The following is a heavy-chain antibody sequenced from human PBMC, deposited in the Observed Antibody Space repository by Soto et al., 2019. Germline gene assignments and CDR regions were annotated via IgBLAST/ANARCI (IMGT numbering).Heavy chain of an antibody. Sequence: SETLSLTCTVSGGSISSYYWSWIRQPPGKGLEWIGYIYYSGSTNYNPSLKSRVTISVDTSKNQFSLKLSSVTAADTAVYYCAREGALGYCSSTSCWGKYYYYGMDVWGQGTTVTVSS. CDR1: GGSISSYY. J-gene: IGHJ6*02. V-gene: IGHV4-59*01. D-gene: IGHD2-2*01. CDR2: IYYSGST. CDR3: AREGALGYCSSTSCWGKYYYYGMDV.